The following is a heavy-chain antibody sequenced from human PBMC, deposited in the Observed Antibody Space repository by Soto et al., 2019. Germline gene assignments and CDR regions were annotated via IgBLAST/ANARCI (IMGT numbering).Heavy chain of an antibody. V-gene: IGHV3-74*01. CDR3: VKGEYYYDGSAYYPFDY. CDR1: GFTLSSRW. CDR2: IQPDGYTT. Sequence: PGGSLRLSCVFSGFTLSSRWMHWVRQTPGKGLVWVSRIQPDGYTTNYADSVKGRFTISRDNSKNTTYLQMSSLRPEDTAVYYCVKGEYYYDGSAYYPFDYWGQGRMVTVSS. J-gene: IGHJ4*02. D-gene: IGHD3-22*01.